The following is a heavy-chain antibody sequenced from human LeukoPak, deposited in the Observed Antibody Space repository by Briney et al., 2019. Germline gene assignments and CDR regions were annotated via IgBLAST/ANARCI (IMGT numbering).Heavy chain of an antibody. J-gene: IGHJ4*02. V-gene: IGHV3-48*04. CDR1: GFPFSSYS. Sequence: PGGTLRPSFAASGFPFSSYSMHGVRQAPGKGRGWVSSISSSSSTIVYADSVKGRFTISKDNVKQSLYLQMNSLRGEDTAVYYCARDFDGYKWVYYFDYWGQGTLVTVSS. D-gene: IGHD5-24*01. CDR2: ISSSSSTI. CDR3: ARDFDGYKWVYYFDY.